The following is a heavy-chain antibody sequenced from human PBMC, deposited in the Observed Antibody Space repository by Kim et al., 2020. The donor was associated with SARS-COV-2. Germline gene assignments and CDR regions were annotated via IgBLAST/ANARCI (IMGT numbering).Heavy chain of an antibody. CDR2: IYYSGST. CDR3: ARGSIVVVTAITNYAPDDFDI. D-gene: IGHD2-21*02. V-gene: IGHV4-31*03. J-gene: IGHJ3*02. CDR1: GGSISSGGYY. Sequence: SETLSLTCTVSGGSISSGGYYWSWIRQHPGKGLEWIGYIYYSGSTYYNPSLKSRVTISVDTSKNQFSLKLSSVTAADTAVYYCARGSIVVVTAITNYAPDDFDIWGQGTMVTVSS.